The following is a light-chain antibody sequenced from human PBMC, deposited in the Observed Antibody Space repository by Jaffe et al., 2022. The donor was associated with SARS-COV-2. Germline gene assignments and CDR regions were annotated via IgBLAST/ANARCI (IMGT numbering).Light chain of an antibody. V-gene: IGKV1-5*03. CDR2: RAS. CDR3: QQYNSHPVT. CDR1: QTINMW. Sequence: DIQMTQSPSTLAAFVGDRVTITCRASQTINMWLAWYQQKPGKAPKLLIYRASSLESGVPSRFSGSGSGTEFTLTISSLQPDDFVTYYCQQYNSHPVTFGQGTRLDIK. J-gene: IGKJ5*01.